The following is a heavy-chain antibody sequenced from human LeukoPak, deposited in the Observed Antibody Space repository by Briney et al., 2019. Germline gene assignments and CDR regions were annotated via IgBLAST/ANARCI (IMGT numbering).Heavy chain of an antibody. CDR1: GGSFSGYY. CDR3: ARGTVTTYYYYYGMDV. CDR2: INHSGST. D-gene: IGHD4-17*01. J-gene: IGHJ6*02. Sequence: PSETLSLTCAVYGGSFSGYYWSWIRQPPGKGLEWIGEINHSGSTNYNPSLKSRVTISVDTSKNQFSLKLSSMTAADTAVYYCARGTVTTYYYYYGMDVWGQGTTVTVSS. V-gene: IGHV4-34*01.